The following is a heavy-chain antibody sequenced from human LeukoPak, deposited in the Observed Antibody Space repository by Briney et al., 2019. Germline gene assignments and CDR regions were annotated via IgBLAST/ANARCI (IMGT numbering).Heavy chain of an antibody. D-gene: IGHD2-15*01. Sequence: GASVKVPCKASGGTFSSYAISWVRQAPGQGLEWMGRIIPILGIANYAQKFQGRVTITADKSTSTAYMELSSLRSEDTAVYYCARDKDCSGGSCYSRGAFDIWGQGTMVTVSS. CDR3: ARDKDCSGGSCYSRGAFDI. J-gene: IGHJ3*02. CDR2: IIPILGIA. CDR1: GGTFSSYA. V-gene: IGHV1-69*04.